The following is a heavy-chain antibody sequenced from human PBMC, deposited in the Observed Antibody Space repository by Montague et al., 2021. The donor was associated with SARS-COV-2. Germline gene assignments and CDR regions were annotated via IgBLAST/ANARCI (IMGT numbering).Heavy chain of an antibody. CDR3: ARHRGFGELGALDY. CDR1: GGYINDYY. CDR2: VYFTGST. Sequence: SETLSLTCSVSGGYINDYYWSWIRQSPGKRLEWIGYVYFTGSTDYNPSLKSRVTISVDTSKNQFSLQLASVTAADTAVYYCARHRGFGELGALDYWGQGTLVAVSS. D-gene: IGHD3-10*01. V-gene: IGHV4-59*08. J-gene: IGHJ4*02.